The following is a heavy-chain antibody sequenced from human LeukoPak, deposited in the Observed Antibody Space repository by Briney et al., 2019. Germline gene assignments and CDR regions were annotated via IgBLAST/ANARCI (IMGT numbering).Heavy chain of an antibody. V-gene: IGHV1-69*04. CDR2: IIPILGIA. J-gene: IGHJ4*02. Sequence: ASVKVSCKASGGTFSSYAISWVRQAPGQGLKWMGRIIPILGIANYAQKFQGRVTITADKSTSTAYMELSSLRSEDTAVYYCARAYSYGGCDYWGQGTLVTVSS. D-gene: IGHD5-18*01. CDR3: ARAYSYGGCDY. CDR1: GGTFSSYA.